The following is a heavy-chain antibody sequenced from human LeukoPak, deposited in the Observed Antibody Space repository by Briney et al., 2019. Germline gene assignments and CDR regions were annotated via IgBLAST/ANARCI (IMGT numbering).Heavy chain of an antibody. V-gene: IGHV4-39*01. CDR1: GGSISSSSYY. D-gene: IGHD3-10*02. CDR2: IYYSGST. J-gene: IGHJ6*04. CDR3: AELGITMIGGV. Sequence: SEILSLTCTVSGGSISSSSYYWGWIRQPPGKGLEWIGSIYYSGSTYYNPSLKSRVTISVDTSKNQFSLKLSSVTAADTAVYYCAELGITMIGGVWGKGTTVTISS.